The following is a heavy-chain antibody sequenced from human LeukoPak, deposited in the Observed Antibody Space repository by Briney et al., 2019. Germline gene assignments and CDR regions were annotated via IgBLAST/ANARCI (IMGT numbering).Heavy chain of an antibody. V-gene: IGHV3-30*02. Sequence: GGSLRLSCAASGFTFSHYGMHWVRQAPGKGLEWVAFIRYDETTKFYADSVKGRFTISRDNSKTTLYLQMNSLKPEDTAVYYCAKELPAAYFDYWGQGTLVTVSS. CDR2: IRYDETTK. J-gene: IGHJ4*02. CDR1: GFTFSHYG. CDR3: AKELPAAYFDY. D-gene: IGHD2-2*01.